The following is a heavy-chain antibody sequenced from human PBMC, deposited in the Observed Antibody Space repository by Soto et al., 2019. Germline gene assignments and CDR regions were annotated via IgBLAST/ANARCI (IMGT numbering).Heavy chain of an antibody. CDR2: IYHSGST. D-gene: IGHD2-15*01. CDR3: ARGGLYCSGGSCYPYLYYFDY. CDR1: GGTISSGGYS. Sequence: SETMYLACAVSGGTISSGGYSWSWIRQPPGKGLEWIGYIYHSGSTYYNPSLKSRVTISVDRSKNQFSLKLSSVTAADTAVYYCARGGLYCSGGSCYPYLYYFDYWGQGTLVSVSS. V-gene: IGHV4-30-2*01. J-gene: IGHJ4*02.